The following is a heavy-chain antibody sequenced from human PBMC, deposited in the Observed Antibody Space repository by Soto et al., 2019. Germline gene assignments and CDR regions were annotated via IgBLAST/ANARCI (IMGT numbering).Heavy chain of an antibody. J-gene: IGHJ3*02. CDR3: ARDHRRSYYYDSSGYLDAFDI. D-gene: IGHD3-22*01. Sequence: SETLSLTCTVSGGSISSYYWSWIRQPPGKGLEWIGYIYYSGSTNYNPSLKSRVTISVDTSKNQFSLKLSSVTAADTAVYYCARDHRRSYYYDSSGYLDAFDIWGQGTMVTVSS. CDR2: IYYSGST. V-gene: IGHV4-59*01. CDR1: GGSISSYY.